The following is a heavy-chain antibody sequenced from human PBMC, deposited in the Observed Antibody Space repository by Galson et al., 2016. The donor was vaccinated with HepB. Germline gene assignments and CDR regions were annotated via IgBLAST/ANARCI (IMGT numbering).Heavy chain of an antibody. J-gene: IGHJ1*01. Sequence: SLRLSCAASGFTFSSEDMNWVRQAPGKGLEWVSYISTRVSGTYYADPVRGRFTISRDNAKNSLSLQMNSLRAEDTAVYYCVSGHYANWGQGTLVTVSS. D-gene: IGHD2-2*01. CDR2: ISTRVSGT. V-gene: IGHV3-48*03. CDR1: GFTFSSED. CDR3: VSGHYAN.